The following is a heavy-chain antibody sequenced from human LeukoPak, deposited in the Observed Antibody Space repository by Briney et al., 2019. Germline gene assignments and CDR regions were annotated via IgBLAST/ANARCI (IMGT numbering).Heavy chain of an antibody. CDR3: ARVRYYYYYMDV. J-gene: IGHJ6*03. V-gene: IGHV3-53*01. Sequence: GGSLSLSCAASAFTFSSYSVNWVRQAAGKGLEWVSVIYSGGSTYYADSVKGRFTISRDNSKNTLYLQMNSLGAEDTAVYYCARVRYYYYYMDVWGKGTTVTISS. CDR2: IYSGGST. CDR1: AFTFSSYS.